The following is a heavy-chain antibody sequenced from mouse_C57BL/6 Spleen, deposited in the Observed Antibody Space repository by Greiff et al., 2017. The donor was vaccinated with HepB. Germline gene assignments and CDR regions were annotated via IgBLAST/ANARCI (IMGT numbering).Heavy chain of an antibody. CDR3: VRWDDGYPYWYFDV. CDR1: GFTFNTYA. J-gene: IGHJ1*03. D-gene: IGHD2-3*01. Sequence: EVQGVESGGGLVQTKGSLKLSCAASGFTFNTYAMHWVRQAPGKGLEWVARIRSKSSNYATYYADSVKDRFTISRDDSQSMLYLQMNNLKTEDTAMYYCVRWDDGYPYWYFDVWGTGTTVTVSS. CDR2: IRSKSSNYAT. V-gene: IGHV10-3*01.